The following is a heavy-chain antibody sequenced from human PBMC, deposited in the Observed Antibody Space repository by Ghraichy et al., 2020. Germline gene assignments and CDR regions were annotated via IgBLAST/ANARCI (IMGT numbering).Heavy chain of an antibody. CDR3: ARAPWIELHFDS. D-gene: IGHD2-15*01. CDR1: GSSIMSYY. CDR2: IHYSGST. J-gene: IGHJ4*02. Sequence: SQTLSLTCSVSGSSIMSYYWNWIRQPPGKGLEWIGYIHYSGSTKYNPSLKRRDSISLDTSKRQFSLRMGSVTPADTAVYFCARAPWIELHFDSWGQGTLVTASS. V-gene: IGHV4-59*01.